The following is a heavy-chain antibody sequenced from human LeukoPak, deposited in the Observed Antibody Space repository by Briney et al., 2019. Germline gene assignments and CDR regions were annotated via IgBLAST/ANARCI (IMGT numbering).Heavy chain of an antibody. Sequence: PGGSLRLSCAASGFSDYYMSWVRQAPGKGLEWISYISSNGRTMYYADSVKGRFTISRDNSKNSLYLQMNSLRAEDTAVYYCARQSSTAYYDSSGLPYDAFDIWGQGTMVTVSS. CDR2: ISSNGRTM. J-gene: IGHJ3*02. CDR1: GFSDYY. CDR3: ARQSSTAYYDSSGLPYDAFDI. D-gene: IGHD3-22*01. V-gene: IGHV3-11*04.